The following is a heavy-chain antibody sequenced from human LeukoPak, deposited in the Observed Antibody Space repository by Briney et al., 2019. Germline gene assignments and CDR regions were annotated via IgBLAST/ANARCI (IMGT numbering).Heavy chain of an antibody. CDR2: ISWNSGSI. Sequence: GGSLRLSCAASGFTFGDYAMHWVRQAPGKGLEWVSGISWNSGSIGYADSVKGRFTISRDNAKNSLYLQMNSLRAEDTALYYCAKDLRLGGEPTYAFDIWGQGTMVTVSS. CDR3: AKDLRLGGEPTYAFDI. J-gene: IGHJ3*02. D-gene: IGHD3-16*01. V-gene: IGHV3-9*01. CDR1: GFTFGDYA.